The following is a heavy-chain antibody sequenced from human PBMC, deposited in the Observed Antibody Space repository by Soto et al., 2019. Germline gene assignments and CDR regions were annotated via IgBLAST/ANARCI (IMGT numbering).Heavy chain of an antibody. V-gene: IGHV4-30-2*01. CDR1: GESISSGGYS. Sequence: SEALKLTYAVSGESISSGGYSWSWIRQPPGKGLEWIGYIYHSGSTYYNPSLKSRVTISVDRSKNQFSLKLSSVTAADTAVYYCARVGGYSGYVLDYWGQGTLVTGSS. D-gene: IGHD5-12*01. CDR2: IYHSGST. CDR3: ARVGGYSGYVLDY. J-gene: IGHJ4*02.